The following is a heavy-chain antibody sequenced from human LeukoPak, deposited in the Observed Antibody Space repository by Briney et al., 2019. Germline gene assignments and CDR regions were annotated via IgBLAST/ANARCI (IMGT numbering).Heavy chain of an antibody. J-gene: IGHJ4*02. V-gene: IGHV3-23*01. CDR1: GFTFASYA. D-gene: IGHD3-9*01. CDR3: AKDHAIELRYFDWSLGASYYFDQ. CDR2: ITGSGGNT. Sequence: GGSLRLSCAASGFTFASYAMGWVRQAPGKGLEWVSLITGSGGNTYSADSVKGQFTISRDTSNNTLFLQMNSLRAEDTAVYFCAKDHAIELRYFDWSLGASYYFDQWGQGTQVTVSS.